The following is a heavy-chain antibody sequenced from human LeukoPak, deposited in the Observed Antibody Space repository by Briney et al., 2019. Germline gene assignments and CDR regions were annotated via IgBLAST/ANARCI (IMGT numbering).Heavy chain of an antibody. J-gene: IGHJ4*02. CDR3: ARGFPFVRGKAMGLEDPTVPRCCPYYFDY. CDR2: IIPIFGTA. CDR1: GGAFSSYA. D-gene: IGHD4/OR15-4a*01. Sequence: SVRVSCKASGGAFSSYAISWVRQAPGQGLEWMGGIIPIFGTANYAQKFQGSVTITADESTSTAYMELSSLRSEDTAVYYCARGFPFVRGKAMGLEDPTVPRCCPYYFDYWGQGTLVTVSS. V-gene: IGHV1-69*01.